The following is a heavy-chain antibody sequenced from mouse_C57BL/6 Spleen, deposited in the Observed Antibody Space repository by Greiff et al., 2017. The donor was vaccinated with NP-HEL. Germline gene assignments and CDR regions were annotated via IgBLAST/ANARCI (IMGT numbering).Heavy chain of an antibody. V-gene: IGHV1-52*01. Sequence: VQLQQPGAELVRPGSSVKLSRKASGYTFTSYWMHWVKQRPIQGLEWIGNIDPSDSETHYNQKFKDKATLTVDKSSSTAYMQLSSLTSEDSAVYYCARWGTTVVDYWGQGTTLTVSS. CDR3: ARWGTTVVDY. J-gene: IGHJ2*01. CDR1: GYTFTSYW. D-gene: IGHD1-1*01. CDR2: IDPSDSET.